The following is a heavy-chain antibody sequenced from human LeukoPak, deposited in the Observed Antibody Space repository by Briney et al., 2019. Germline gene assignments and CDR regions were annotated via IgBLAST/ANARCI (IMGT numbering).Heavy chain of an antibody. CDR2: IYYSGST. V-gene: IGHV4-59*01. D-gene: IGHD3-9*01. J-gene: IGHJ4*02. CDR1: GGSISSYY. Sequence: SETLSLTCTVSGGSISSYYWSWIRQPPGKRLEWLGYIYYSGSTNYHPSLKSRVPISVDTSKNQFSLMLSSVTAADTAVYYCARVGYDILTGYVFDYWGQGTLVTVSS. CDR3: ARVGYDILTGYVFDY.